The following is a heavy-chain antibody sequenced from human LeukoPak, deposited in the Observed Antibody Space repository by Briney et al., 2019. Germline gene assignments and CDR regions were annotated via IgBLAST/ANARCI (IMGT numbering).Heavy chain of an antibody. CDR2: IYHSGST. J-gene: IGHJ1*01. CDR3: TRGPDYGDYEYFQH. D-gene: IGHD4-17*01. Sequence: SETLSLTCAVSGASISSGGYSWSWIRQPPGKGLEWIGYIYHSGSTYYNPSLKSRVTTSVDKSKNQFSLKLSSVTAADTAVYYCTRGPDYGDYEYFQHWGQGTLVTVSS. CDR1: GASISSGGYS. V-gene: IGHV4-30-2*01.